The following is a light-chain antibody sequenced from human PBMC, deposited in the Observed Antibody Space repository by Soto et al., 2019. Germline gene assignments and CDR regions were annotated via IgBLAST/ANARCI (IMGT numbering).Light chain of an antibody. Sequence: EIGLTQSRGSLSLSPGERGTHTCRASQSVDSSFFAWYQQKPDQAPRLLIYGASNRATGIPDRFSGSGSGTDFTLTISRLEPEDFAVYYCQQYVSSVTFGQGTKVEIK. J-gene: IGKJ1*01. CDR2: GAS. CDR3: QQYVSSVT. CDR1: QSVDSSF. V-gene: IGKV3-20*01.